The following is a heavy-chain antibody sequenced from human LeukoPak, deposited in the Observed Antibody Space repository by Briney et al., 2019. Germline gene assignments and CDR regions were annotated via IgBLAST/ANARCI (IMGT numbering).Heavy chain of an antibody. J-gene: IGHJ4*02. CDR3: ARHERGAENLDY. V-gene: IGHV4-59*08. CDR1: GASISNYY. Sequence: PSETLSLTCTFSGASISNYYWSWIRQPPGKGLECIGYVSYSGRTNHNPSLKSRVTISAGTSKNQFSLKLTSVTAADTAVYYCARHERGAENLDYWGQGTLVTVSS. CDR2: VSYSGRT. D-gene: IGHD1-1*01.